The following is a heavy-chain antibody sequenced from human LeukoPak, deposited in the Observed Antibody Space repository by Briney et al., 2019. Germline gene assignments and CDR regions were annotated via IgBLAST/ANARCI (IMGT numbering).Heavy chain of an antibody. CDR3: AKEGLELEFDF. D-gene: IGHD3-3*01. J-gene: IGHJ4*02. CDR2: LSGSGGHT. V-gene: IGHV3-23*01. Sequence: PGGSLRLSCVASGFSFNNYAMSWVRLSPGKGLEWVSTLSGSGGHTYYADSVKGRFTISRDNSKNTVYLQMNSLRGEDMGVYYCAKEGLELEFDFWGRGTLVTVSS. CDR1: GFSFNNYA.